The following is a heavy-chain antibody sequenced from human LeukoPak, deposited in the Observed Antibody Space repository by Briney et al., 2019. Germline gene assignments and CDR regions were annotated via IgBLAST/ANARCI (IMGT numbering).Heavy chain of an antibody. J-gene: IGHJ4*02. CDR3: ARGTYYYDSSGYYPNFDY. V-gene: IGHV3-74*01. CDR1: GFTFNNYW. D-gene: IGHD3-22*01. Sequence: PGGSLRLSCAASGFTFNNYWMHWVRQAPGKGLVWVSRIKSDGKIATYADSVKGRFTTSRDNAQNTFYLQMNSLRAEDTAVYYCARGTYYYDSSGYYPNFDYWGQGTLVTVSS. CDR2: IKSDGKIA.